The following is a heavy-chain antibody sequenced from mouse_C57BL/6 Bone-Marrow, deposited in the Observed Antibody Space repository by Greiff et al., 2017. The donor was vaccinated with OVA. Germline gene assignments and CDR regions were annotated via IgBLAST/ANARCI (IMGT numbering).Heavy chain of an antibody. CDR2: IYPRSGNT. V-gene: IGHV1-81*01. Sequence: QVQLKQSGAELARPGASVKLSCKASGYTFTSYGISWVKQRTGQGLEWIGEIYPRSGNTYYNEKFKGKATLTADKSSSTAYMELRSLTSEDSAVYFCARRYYGSSYSFAYWGQGTLVTVPA. CDR1: GYTFTSYG. CDR3: ARRYYGSSYSFAY. J-gene: IGHJ3*01. D-gene: IGHD1-1*01.